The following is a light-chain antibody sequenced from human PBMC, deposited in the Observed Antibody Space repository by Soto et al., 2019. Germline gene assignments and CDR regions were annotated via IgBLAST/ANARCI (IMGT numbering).Light chain of an antibody. Sequence: QSVLTQPPSASGTPGQRVTISCSGGSSNIANNYVYWYQQVPGTAPKLVIYNDIQRPSGVPDRFSCSKSRSSASLAITGLRSEDEADYYCAAWDDTLSGLLFGGGTKLTVL. V-gene: IGLV1-47*02. CDR2: NDI. CDR1: SSNIANNY. J-gene: IGLJ3*02. CDR3: AAWDDTLSGLL.